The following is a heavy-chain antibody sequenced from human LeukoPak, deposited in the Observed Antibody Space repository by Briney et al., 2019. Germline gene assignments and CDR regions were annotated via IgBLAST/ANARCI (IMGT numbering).Heavy chain of an antibody. J-gene: IGHJ4*02. V-gene: IGHV3-7*05. CDR2: IKQNEK. CDR1: GFTFSSYS. D-gene: IGHD5-12*01. CDR3: AREFRGPDY. Sequence: PGGSLRLSCAASGFTFSSYSMNWVRQAPGKGLEWVANIKQNEKYYVDSVKGRFTISRDNANNSLFLQMNSLRAEDTAVYYCAREFRGPDYWGQGTLVTVSS.